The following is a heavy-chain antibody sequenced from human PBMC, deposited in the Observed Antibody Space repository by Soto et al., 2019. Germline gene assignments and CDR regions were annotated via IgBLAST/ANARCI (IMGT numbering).Heavy chain of an antibody. J-gene: IGHJ5*02. CDR3: ARDRDPYYYDSSGYTRFDP. CDR1: GYTFTGYY. D-gene: IGHD3-22*01. V-gene: IGHV1-2*02. CDR2: INPNSGGT. Sequence: GASVKGACKASGYTFTGYYMHWVRQAHGQGLEWMGWINPNSGGTNYAQKFQGRVTMTRDTSISTAYMELSRLRSDDTAVYYCARDRDPYYYDSSGYTRFDPWGQGTLVTVSS.